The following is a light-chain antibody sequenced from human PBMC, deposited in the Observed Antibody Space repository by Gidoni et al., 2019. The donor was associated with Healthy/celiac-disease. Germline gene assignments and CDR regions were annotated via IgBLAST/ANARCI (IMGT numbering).Light chain of an antibody. J-gene: IGLJ2*01. CDR2: YVS. Sequence: QSALTQPDSVSGSPGQSTTISCTGTSSDVGGYNYVSWYQQHPGKAPKLMIYYVSTRPSGVSNRFSGSKSGNTASLTISCLPAEDEADYYCSSYTSSSTVFGGGTKLTVL. CDR1: SSDVGGYNY. CDR3: SSYTSSSTV. V-gene: IGLV2-14*01.